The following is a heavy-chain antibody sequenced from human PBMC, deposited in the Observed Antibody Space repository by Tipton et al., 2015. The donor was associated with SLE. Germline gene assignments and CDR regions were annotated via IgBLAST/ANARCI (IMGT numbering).Heavy chain of an antibody. V-gene: IGHV4-39*07. CDR1: GGSISSSSYY. J-gene: IGHJ4*02. CDR2: MFYSGTT. Sequence: TLSLTCNVSGGSISSSSYYWGWIRQPPGKGLEWIGSMFYSGTTYYHPSLKSRFTISVDTSKNQFSLKLSSGTAADTAVYNCVRARGYAHFDYWGQGTLVTVAS. D-gene: IGHD5-12*01. CDR3: VRARGYAHFDY.